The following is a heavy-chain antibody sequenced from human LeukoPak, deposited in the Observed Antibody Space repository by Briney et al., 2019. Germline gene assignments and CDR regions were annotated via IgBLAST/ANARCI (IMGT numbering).Heavy chain of an antibody. CDR1: GYTFTSYA. D-gene: IGHD6-13*01. J-gene: IGHJ4*02. CDR2: INAGNGNT. V-gene: IGHV1-3*03. CDR3: ANGGRYSSSWYCLDY. Sequence: ASVKVSCKASGYTFTSYAMHWVRQAPGQRLERMGWINAGNGNTKYSQEFQGRVTITRDTSTSTAYMELSSLRSEDTAVYYCANGGRYSSSWYCLDYWGQGTLVTVSS.